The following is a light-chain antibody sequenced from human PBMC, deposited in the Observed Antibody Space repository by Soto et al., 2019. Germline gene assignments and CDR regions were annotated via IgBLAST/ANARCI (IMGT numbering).Light chain of an antibody. J-gene: IGKJ5*01. CDR3: QQSYSTLIT. V-gene: IGKV1-39*01. CDR2: AAS. Sequence: IQMTQSPSSLSASAGDRVTITCRASQSISSYLNWYQQKPGKAPKLLIYAASSLQSGVPSRYSGSGSGTDFTLTISSPQPEDFATYHCQQSYSTLITFGQGTRLEIK. CDR1: QSISSY.